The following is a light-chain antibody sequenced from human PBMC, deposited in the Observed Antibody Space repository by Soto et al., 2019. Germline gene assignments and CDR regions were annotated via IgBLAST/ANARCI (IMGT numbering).Light chain of an antibody. Sequence: EIVMTQSPATLSVSPGERATLSCRASQSVGSYLGWYQLKPGQAPRLLIYDASKRATGIPARFSGSGSGTDYTLTISSLEPEDFAVYYCQQGNNWPPLFGGGTKVDI. CDR3: QQGNNWPPL. V-gene: IGKV3-11*01. CDR2: DAS. J-gene: IGKJ4*01. CDR1: QSVGSY.